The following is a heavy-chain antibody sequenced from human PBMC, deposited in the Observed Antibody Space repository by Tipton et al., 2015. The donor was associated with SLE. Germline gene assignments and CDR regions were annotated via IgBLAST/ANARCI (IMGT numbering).Heavy chain of an antibody. CDR3: ANGIAAAGTHWYFDL. Sequence: SLRLSCAASGFTFSSYSMNWVRQAPGKGLEWVSSISSSSSYIYYADSVKGRFTISRDNAKNSLYLQMNSLRAEDTAVYYCANGIAAAGTHWYFDLWGRGTLVTVSS. D-gene: IGHD6-13*01. J-gene: IGHJ2*01. CDR2: ISSSSSYI. CDR1: GFTFSSYS. V-gene: IGHV3-21*01.